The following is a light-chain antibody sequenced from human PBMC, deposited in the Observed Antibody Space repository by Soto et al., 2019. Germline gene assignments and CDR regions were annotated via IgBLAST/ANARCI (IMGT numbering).Light chain of an antibody. V-gene: IGKV1-5*03. Sequence: DIQMTQSPSTLSASVGDRVTITCRASQSISSWMAWYQQKPGKAPKLLIYKPSTLESGVPSRFSGSASGTEFTLTISRLQPDDFATYYYQQYNGYGSWTFGQGTKVEIK. CDR1: QSISSW. CDR2: KPS. CDR3: QQYNGYGSWT. J-gene: IGKJ1*01.